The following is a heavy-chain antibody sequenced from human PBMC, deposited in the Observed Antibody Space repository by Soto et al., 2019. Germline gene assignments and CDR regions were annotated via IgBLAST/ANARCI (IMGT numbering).Heavy chain of an antibody. V-gene: IGHV5-51*01. D-gene: IGHD3-10*01. J-gene: IGHJ6*02. CDR2: IYPGDSDT. Sequence: GESLKISCKGSGYSFTSYWIGWVRQMPGKGLEWMGIIYPGDSDTRYSPSFQGQVTIPADKSISTAYLQWSSLKASDTAMYYCARHGGVYYGGDYGMDVWGQGTTVTVSS. CDR3: ARHGGVYYGGDYGMDV. CDR1: GYSFTSYW.